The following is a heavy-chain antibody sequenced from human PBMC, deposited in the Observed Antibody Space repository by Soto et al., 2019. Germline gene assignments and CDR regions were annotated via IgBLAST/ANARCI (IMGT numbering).Heavy chain of an antibody. J-gene: IGHJ4*02. CDR2: IIPIFGTA. V-gene: IGHV1-69*13. D-gene: IGHD5-18*01. CDR1: GGTFSSYA. CDR3: ARDKDVGYSYGYYYFDY. Sequence: ASVKVSCKASGGTFSSYAISWVRQAPGQGLEWMGGIIPIFGTANYAQKFQGRVTITADESTSTAYMELSSLRSEDTAVYYCARDKDVGYSYGYYYFDYWGQGXLVTVYS.